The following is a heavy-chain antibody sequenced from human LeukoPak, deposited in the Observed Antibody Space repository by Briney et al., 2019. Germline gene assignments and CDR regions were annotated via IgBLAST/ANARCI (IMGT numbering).Heavy chain of an antibody. CDR3: ARRWNYGRNYYIDV. CDR1: GGSFSNYY. D-gene: IGHD1-7*01. CDR2: INDSGRT. J-gene: IGHJ6*03. V-gene: IGHV4-34*01. Sequence: SETLSLTCAVYGGSFSNYYWSWIRQPPGRGLEWIGEINDSGRTNYNPSLMSRVTVSVDTSKNQFSLRLTSVTATDAAVYYCARRWNYGRNYYIDVWGNGATVSVSS.